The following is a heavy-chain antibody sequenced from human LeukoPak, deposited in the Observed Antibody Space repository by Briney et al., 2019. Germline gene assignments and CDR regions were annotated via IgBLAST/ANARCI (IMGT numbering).Heavy chain of an antibody. V-gene: IGHV3-30*18. CDR2: ISYDGSNK. Sequence: GGSLRLSCAASGFTFSSYGMHWARQAPGRGLEWVAVISYDGSNKYYADSVKGRFTISRDNSKNTLYLQMNSLRAEDTAVYYCAKDNGGGRYSVFGYYFDYWGQGTLVTVSS. CDR3: AKDNGGGRYSVFGYYFDY. D-gene: IGHD1-26*01. CDR1: GFTFSSYG. J-gene: IGHJ4*02.